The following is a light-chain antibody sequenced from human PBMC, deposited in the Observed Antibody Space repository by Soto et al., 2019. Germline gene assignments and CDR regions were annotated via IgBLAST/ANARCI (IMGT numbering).Light chain of an antibody. CDR3: CSYAGSRTFV. CDR1: SSDVGAYNL. CDR2: EDS. Sequence: QSVLTQPASVSGSPEQSITISCTGTSSDVGAYNLVSWYQQHPGKAPRLIIYEDSKRPSGISPRFSGSKSDNTVSLTISGLRAEDEAHYHCCSYAGSRTFVFGGGTKLTVL. J-gene: IGLJ3*02. V-gene: IGLV2-23*01.